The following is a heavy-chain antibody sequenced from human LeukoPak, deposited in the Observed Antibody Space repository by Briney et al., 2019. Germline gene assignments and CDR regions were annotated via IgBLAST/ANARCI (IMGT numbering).Heavy chain of an antibody. Sequence: GGSLRLSCEASGFTFSSYSMNWVRQAPGKGLEWVSSISSSSSYIYYADSVKGRFTISRDNAKNSLYLQVNSLRAEDTAVYYCARVKFQEKYFDYWGQGTLVTVSS. V-gene: IGHV3-21*01. CDR3: ARVKFQEKYFDY. CDR1: GFTFSSYS. CDR2: ISSSSSYI. J-gene: IGHJ4*02.